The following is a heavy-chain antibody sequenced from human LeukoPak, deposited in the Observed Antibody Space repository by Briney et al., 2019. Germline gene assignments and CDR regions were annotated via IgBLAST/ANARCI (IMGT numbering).Heavy chain of an antibody. CDR2: ARFDGNEK. CDR3: AKGLPYESRAYYDRLFDE. D-gene: IGHD3-22*01. Sequence: GGSLRLSCEASGFTFSYYGMHWVRQAPGKGLEWVGFARFDGNEKYYADSVKGRFTISRDTSRNTLYLQMNSLRVEDTAVYYCAKGLPYESRAYYDRLFDEWGQGTLVTVSS. CDR1: GFTFSYYG. V-gene: IGHV3-30*02. J-gene: IGHJ4*02.